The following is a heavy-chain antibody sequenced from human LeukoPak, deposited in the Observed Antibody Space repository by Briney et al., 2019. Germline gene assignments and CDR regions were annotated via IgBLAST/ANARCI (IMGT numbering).Heavy chain of an antibody. V-gene: IGHV4-39*02. CDR1: GGSISSSSYY. Sequence: SETLSLTCTVSGGSISSSSYYWGWIRQPPGKGLEGIGSIYYSGSTYYNPSLKSRVTISVETSKNQFSLKLSSVTAADTAVYYCARDVGDFWSGYYHSWFDPWGQGTLVTVSS. CDR3: ARDVGDFWSGYYHSWFDP. D-gene: IGHD3-3*01. CDR2: IYYSGST. J-gene: IGHJ5*02.